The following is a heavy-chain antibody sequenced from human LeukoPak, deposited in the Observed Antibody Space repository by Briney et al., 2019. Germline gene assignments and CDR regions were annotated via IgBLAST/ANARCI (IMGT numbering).Heavy chain of an antibody. CDR2: ISSSSSYI. CDR3: ARDIRRYCSGGSCEFDY. Sequence: GGSLRLSCAASGFTFSSYSMNWVRRAPGKGLEWVSSISSSSSYIYYADSVKGRFTISRDNAKNSLYLQMNSLRAEDTAVYYCARDIRRYCSGGSCEFDYRGQGTLVTVSS. D-gene: IGHD2-15*01. CDR1: GFTFSSYS. V-gene: IGHV3-21*01. J-gene: IGHJ4*02.